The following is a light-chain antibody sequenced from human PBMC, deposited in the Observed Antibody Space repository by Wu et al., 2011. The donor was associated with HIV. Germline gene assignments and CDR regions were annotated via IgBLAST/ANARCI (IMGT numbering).Light chain of an antibody. CDR1: QSVSSY. Sequence: EIVLTQSPATLSLSPGDRATLSCRASQSVSSYLAWYQQKPGQAPRLLIYDASSRATGIPDRFSGSGSGTDFILTISRLEPEDFAVYYCQQSGSSSPSITFGQGT. CDR3: QQSGSSSPSIT. CDR2: DAS. V-gene: IGKV3-20*01. J-gene: IGKJ5*01.